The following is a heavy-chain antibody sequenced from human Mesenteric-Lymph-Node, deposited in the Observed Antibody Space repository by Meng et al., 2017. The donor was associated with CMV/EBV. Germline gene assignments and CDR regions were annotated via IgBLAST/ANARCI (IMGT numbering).Heavy chain of an antibody. Sequence: GESLKISCAASGFTFSSYRMHWVRQAPGKGLVWVSHINADGSSTSYVDSVKGRFTISRDNAKNTLYLQMNSLRAEDTAVYYCARVTYCGGDCYPYYYYGMDVWGQGTTVTVSS. V-gene: IGHV3-74*01. J-gene: IGHJ6*02. CDR1: GFTFSSYR. CDR2: INADGSST. CDR3: ARVTYCGGDCYPYYYYGMDV. D-gene: IGHD2-21*01.